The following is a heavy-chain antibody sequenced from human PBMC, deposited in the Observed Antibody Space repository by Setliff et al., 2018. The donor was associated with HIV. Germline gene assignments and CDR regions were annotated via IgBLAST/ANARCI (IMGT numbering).Heavy chain of an antibody. V-gene: IGHV7-4-1*02. Sequence: GASVKVSCKASGYTFINYAMNWVRQAPGQGLEWMGWINTNSGSPTYAQAFTGRFVFSVDTSVTTAYLQISSLKAEDTAVYYCARGSGGHITMIVVAFDYWGQGTLVTVSS. CDR3: ARGSGGHITMIVVAFDY. D-gene: IGHD3-22*01. CDR2: INTNSGSP. CDR1: GYTFINYA. J-gene: IGHJ4*02.